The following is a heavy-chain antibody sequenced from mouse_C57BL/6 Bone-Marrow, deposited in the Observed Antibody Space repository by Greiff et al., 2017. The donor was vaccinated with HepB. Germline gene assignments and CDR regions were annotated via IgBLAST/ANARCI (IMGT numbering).Heavy chain of an antibody. V-gene: IGHV2-6*01. Sequence: VQLVESGPGLVAPSQSLSITCTVSGFSLTSYGVDWVRQSPGKGLEWLGVIWGVGSTNYNSALKSRLSISKEDSTNKVFLKMNSLQTDDTALYYCARLLGLYDGYPFAMGHWGQRTSGTVSS. J-gene: IGHJ4*01. CDR3: ARLLGLYDGYPFAMGH. D-gene: IGHD2-3*01. CDR1: GFSLTSYG. CDR2: IWGVGST.